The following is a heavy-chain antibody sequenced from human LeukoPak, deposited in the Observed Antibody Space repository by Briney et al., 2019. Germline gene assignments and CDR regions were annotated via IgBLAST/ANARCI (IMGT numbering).Heavy chain of an antibody. D-gene: IGHD6-13*01. CDR2: ISYDGSEK. CDR1: VFNFSNYA. CDR3: SRSGSSSWVYYYYNYMDV. V-gene: IGHV3-30*04. J-gene: IGHJ6*03. Sequence: PGESLKISCVASVFNFSNYAMHWVRQAPGKGLEWVAVISYDGSEKYYAESVKGRFTISRDNSKNTLSLQMSSLKAEDTAVFYCSRSGSSSWVYYYYNYMDVWGKGTTVTVSS.